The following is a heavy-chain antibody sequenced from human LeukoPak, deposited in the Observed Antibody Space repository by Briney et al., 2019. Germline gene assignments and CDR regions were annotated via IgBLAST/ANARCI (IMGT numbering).Heavy chain of an antibody. CDR1: GFTFSSYW. CDR2: IKQDGSEK. V-gene: IGHV3-7*01. D-gene: IGHD6-13*01. Sequence: PGGSLRLSXAASGFTFSSYWMSWVRQAPGKGLEWVANIKQDGSEKYYVDSVKGRFTISRDNSKNTLYLQMNSLRAEDTAVYYCARDPQYSSSWNFDYWGQGTLVTVSS. CDR3: ARDPQYSSSWNFDY. J-gene: IGHJ4*02.